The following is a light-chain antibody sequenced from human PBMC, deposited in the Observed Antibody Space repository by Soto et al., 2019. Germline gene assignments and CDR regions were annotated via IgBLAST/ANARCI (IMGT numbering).Light chain of an antibody. CDR1: KNDIGVYDF. V-gene: IGLV2-8*01. CDR3: KSYAGSNTYV. J-gene: IGLJ1*01. CDR2: EVV. Sequence: QSALTQPPSASGSPGQSVTISGTGTKNDIGVYDFVSWYQHNPGKAPRLIIYEVVQRPSGVPDRFSGSKSGNTAALTVSRLQAADEAYYFGKSYAGSNTYVFGSGTKV.